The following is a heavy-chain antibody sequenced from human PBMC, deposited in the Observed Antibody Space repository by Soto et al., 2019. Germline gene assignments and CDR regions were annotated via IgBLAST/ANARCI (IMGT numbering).Heavy chain of an antibody. Sequence: SETLSLTCAVYGGSFSGYYWSWIRQPPGKGLEWIGEINHSGSTNYNPSLKSRVTISVDTSKNQFSLKLSSVTAADTAVYYCARGRGIAVARRWFDPWGQGTLVTV. CDR1: GGSFSGYY. J-gene: IGHJ5*02. CDR2: INHSGST. V-gene: IGHV4-34*01. D-gene: IGHD6-19*01. CDR3: ARGRGIAVARRWFDP.